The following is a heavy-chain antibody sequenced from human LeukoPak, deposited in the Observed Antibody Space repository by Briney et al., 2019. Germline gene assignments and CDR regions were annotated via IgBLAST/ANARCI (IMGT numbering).Heavy chain of an antibody. CDR3: ARETSDYSNPKMPEGGGYYYYYMDV. V-gene: IGHV3-30-3*01. D-gene: IGHD4-11*01. CDR1: GFTFSSYA. J-gene: IGHJ6*03. Sequence: GGSLRLSCAASGFTFSSYAMHWVRQAPGKGLEWVAVISYDGSNKYYADSVKGRFTISRDNSKNTLYLQMNSLRAEDTAVYYCARETSDYSNPKMPEGGGYYYYYMDVWGKGTTVTVSS. CDR2: ISYDGSNK.